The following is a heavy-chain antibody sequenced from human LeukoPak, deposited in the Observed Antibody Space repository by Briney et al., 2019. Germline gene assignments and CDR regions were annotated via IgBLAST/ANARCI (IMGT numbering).Heavy chain of an antibody. Sequence: SETLSLTCTVSGYSISSGYYWGWIRQPPGKGLEWIGSIYHSGSTYYNPSLKSRVTISVDTSKNQFSLKLGSVTAADTAVYYCARDIVVVPAAIDRSAYFDYWGQGTLVTVSS. D-gene: IGHD2-2*01. CDR2: IYHSGST. J-gene: IGHJ4*02. CDR1: GYSISSGYY. V-gene: IGHV4-38-2*02. CDR3: ARDIVVVPAAIDRSAYFDY.